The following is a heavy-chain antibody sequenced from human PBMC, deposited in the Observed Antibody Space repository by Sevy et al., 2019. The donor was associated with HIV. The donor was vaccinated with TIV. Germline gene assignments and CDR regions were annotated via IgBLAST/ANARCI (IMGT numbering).Heavy chain of an antibody. CDR2: ISGSGGST. CDR1: GFTFSTYT. D-gene: IGHD6-19*01. V-gene: IGHV3-23*01. CDR3: ARGEQWLSFNY. J-gene: IGHJ4*02. Sequence: GSLRLSCAASGFTFSTYTMNWVRQAPGKGLEWVSAISGSGGSTYYADSVKGRFTISRDKSKNTLYLQMNSLRVEDTAIYYCARGEQWLSFNYWGQGTLVTVSS.